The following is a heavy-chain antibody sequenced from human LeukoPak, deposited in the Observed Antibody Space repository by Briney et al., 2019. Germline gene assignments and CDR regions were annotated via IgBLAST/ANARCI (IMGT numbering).Heavy chain of an antibody. J-gene: IGHJ4*02. CDR1: GDSVSSNSVT. CDR3: ARTKHSSGWNPIDY. D-gene: IGHD6-19*01. CDR2: TYYRSTWYN. V-gene: IGHV6-1*01. Sequence: SQTLSLTCAISGDSVSSNSVTWNWIRQSPSRGLEWLGRTYYRSTWYNDYAVSVRGRITVNPDTSKNQFSLHLNSVTPEDTAVYYCARTKHSSGWNPIDYWGQGTLVTVSS.